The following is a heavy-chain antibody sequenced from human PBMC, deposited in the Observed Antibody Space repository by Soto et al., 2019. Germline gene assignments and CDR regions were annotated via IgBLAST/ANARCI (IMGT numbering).Heavy chain of an antibody. D-gene: IGHD3-3*01. CDR2: INPNSGGT. CDR3: SRGGRALRFLEWLLPYYYYYGMDV. CDR1: GYTINGYY. J-gene: IGHJ6*02. V-gene: IGHV1-2*04. Sequence: GASVKASCKASGYTINGYYLHWVRQAPGQGLEWMGWINPNSGGTNYAQKFQGWVTMTRDTSISTAYMELSRLRSYDTAVYYCSRGGRALRFLEWLLPYYYYYGMDVWGQGTSVTVSS.